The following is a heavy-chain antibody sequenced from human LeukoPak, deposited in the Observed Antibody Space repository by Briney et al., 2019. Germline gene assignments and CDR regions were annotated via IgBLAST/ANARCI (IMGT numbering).Heavy chain of an antibody. V-gene: IGHV5-51*01. CDR1: GYSFTSYW. CDR2: IYPGDSDT. Sequence: GESLKISCKGSGYSFTSYWIGGVRQTPGKGLEWVGIIYPGDSDTRYSPSFQGQVTISADKSISTAYLQWSSLKASDTAMYYCARTYYDFWSGLRAFDIWGQGTMVTVSS. J-gene: IGHJ3*02. CDR3: ARTYYDFWSGLRAFDI. D-gene: IGHD3-3*01.